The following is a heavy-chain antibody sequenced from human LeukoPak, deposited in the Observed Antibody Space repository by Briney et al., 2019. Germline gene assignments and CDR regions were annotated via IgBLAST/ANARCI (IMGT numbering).Heavy chain of an antibody. CDR2: IRYDGSNQ. Sequence: GGSLRLSCAASGFIFSSYGMHWVRQAPGKGLEWVAFIRYDGSNQYYADSVKGRFTISRDISKNTLYLQMNSLRTEDTAVYYCAKPSTAGPRPYYYYYMGVWGKGTTVTISS. J-gene: IGHJ6*03. CDR3: AKPSTAGPRPYYYYYMGV. CDR1: GFIFSSYG. V-gene: IGHV3-30*02. D-gene: IGHD6-19*01.